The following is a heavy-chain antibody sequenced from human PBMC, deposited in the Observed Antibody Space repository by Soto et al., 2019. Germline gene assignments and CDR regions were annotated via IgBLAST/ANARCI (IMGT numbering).Heavy chain of an antibody. D-gene: IGHD1-26*01. CDR3: ARHVGSYWYFDL. V-gene: IGHV3-66*04. Sequence: EVQLVESGGGLVQPGGSLRLSCAASGFTVSSSYMGWVRHAPGKGLEWVSSIYTGGNTYYADSVRGRFTVSTDNSKDTLYPQMHSLRVDDAAMYYCARHVGSYWYFDLWGRGTLVTVSS. CDR2: IYTGGNT. J-gene: IGHJ2*01. CDR1: GFTVSSSY.